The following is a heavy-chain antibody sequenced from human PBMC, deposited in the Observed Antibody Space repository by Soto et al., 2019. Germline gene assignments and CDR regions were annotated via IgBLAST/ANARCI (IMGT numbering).Heavy chain of an antibody. J-gene: IGHJ4*02. Sequence: AASVKVSCKASGYSFITYVIHWVRQAPGQRLEWMGWINAGNGNTKFSQKFQDRVTITRDTSASTVNMELSSLRSEDTAVYYCARGGRGIQLFLTFDHWGPGTLVTVSS. CDR1: GYSFITYV. CDR2: INAGNGNT. CDR3: ARGGRGIQLFLTFDH. D-gene: IGHD5-18*01. V-gene: IGHV1-3*01.